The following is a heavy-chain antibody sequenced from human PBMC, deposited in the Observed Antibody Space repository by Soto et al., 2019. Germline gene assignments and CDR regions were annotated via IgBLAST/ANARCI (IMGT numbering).Heavy chain of an antibody. V-gene: IGHV4-39*01. CDR1: GGSISSSSYY. CDR3: ARLPYSSGWDDAFDI. Sequence: SETLSLTCTVSGGSISSSSYYWGWIRQPPGKGLEWIGSIYYSGSTYYNPSLKSRVTISVDPPKNQFSLKLSFVTAADTAVYYCARLPYSSGWDDAFDIWGQGTMVTVSS. CDR2: IYYSGST. D-gene: IGHD6-19*01. J-gene: IGHJ3*02.